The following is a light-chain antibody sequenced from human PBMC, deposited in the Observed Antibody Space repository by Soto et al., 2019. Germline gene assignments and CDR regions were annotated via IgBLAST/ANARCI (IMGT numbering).Light chain of an antibody. J-gene: IGKJ2*01. CDR1: QSVRDN. V-gene: IGKV3D-15*01. CDR3: QQHNDWPPSA. Sequence: ETLLTQSPATLSVSPGERDTLSCLASQSVRDNLAWYQQKSGQAPRLLIYGASTRAPGIPDRFSGSGFGTEFRLTIGSLESEDFAVYYCQQHNDWPPSAFGQGTKLEIK. CDR2: GAS.